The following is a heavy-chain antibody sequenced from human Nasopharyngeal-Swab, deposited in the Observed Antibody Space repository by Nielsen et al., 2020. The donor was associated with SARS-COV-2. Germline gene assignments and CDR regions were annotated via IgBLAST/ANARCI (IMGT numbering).Heavy chain of an antibody. J-gene: IGHJ5*02. V-gene: IGHV4-34*01. CDR2: INHSGST. Sequence: SETLSLTCAVYGGSFSGYYCSWIRQPPGKGLEWIGEINHSGSTNYNPSLKSRVTISVDTSKNQFYLKLSSVTAADTAVYYCARAPLIGEGWFDPWGQGTLVTVSS. D-gene: IGHD3-16*01. CDR3: ARAPLIGEGWFDP. CDR1: GGSFSGYY.